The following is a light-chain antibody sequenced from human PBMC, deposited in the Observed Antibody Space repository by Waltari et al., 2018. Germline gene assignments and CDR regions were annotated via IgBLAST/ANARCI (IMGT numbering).Light chain of an antibody. CDR1: SLRTPY. Sequence: SSELTQDPAVSVPLGLTLRFTCQGSSLRTPYASWYQLKPGRAPVLVIFGKDKRPSGIPDRISGYSSGTTSTLTITGAQAEDEADYYCSSRNGRANEVVFAGGTKVTVL. J-gene: IGLJ3*02. CDR3: SSRNGRANEVV. CDR2: GKD. V-gene: IGLV3-19*01.